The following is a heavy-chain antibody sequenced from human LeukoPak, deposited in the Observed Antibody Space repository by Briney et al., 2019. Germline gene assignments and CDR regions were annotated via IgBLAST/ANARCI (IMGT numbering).Heavy chain of an antibody. J-gene: IGHJ4*02. D-gene: IGHD6-13*01. Sequence: GRSLRLPCAASGFTFSSYAMHWVRQAPGMGLEWVALMSYDVITKYYADSVKGRFTISGDNSKNTLYLQMNSLRVEDTAVYYCAREGRYSSSWYEEVDYWGQGTPVTVSS. CDR2: MSYDVITK. CDR3: AREGRYSSSWYEEVDY. V-gene: IGHV3-30*04. CDR1: GFTFSSYA.